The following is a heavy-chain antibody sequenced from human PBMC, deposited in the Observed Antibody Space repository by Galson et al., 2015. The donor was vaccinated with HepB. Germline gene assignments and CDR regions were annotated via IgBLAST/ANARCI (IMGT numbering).Heavy chain of an antibody. D-gene: IGHD3-10*01. V-gene: IGHV3-9*01. CDR3: AKDMSFYYYGSGSYYNDPGYYYYGMDV. Sequence: SLRLSCAASGFTFDDYAMHWVRQAPGKGLEWVSGISWNSGSIGYADSVKGRFTISRDNAKNSLYLQMNSLRAEDTALYYCAKDMSFYYYGSGSYYNDPGYYYYGMDVWGQGTTVTVS. CDR2: ISWNSGSI. CDR1: GFTFDDYA. J-gene: IGHJ6*02.